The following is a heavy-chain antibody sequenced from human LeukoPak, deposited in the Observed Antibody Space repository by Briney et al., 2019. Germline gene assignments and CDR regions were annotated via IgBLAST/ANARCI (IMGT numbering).Heavy chain of an antibody. CDR3: ARVYGSSWRKFSSEYFQH. Sequence: SETLSLTCAVYGGSFSGYYWSWIRQPPGKGLEWIGEINHSGSTNYNPSLKSRVTISVDTSKNQFSLKLSSVTAADTAVYYCARVYGSSWRKFSSEYFQHWGQGTLVTVSS. J-gene: IGHJ1*01. V-gene: IGHV4-34*01. CDR1: GGSFSGYY. CDR2: INHSGST. D-gene: IGHD6-13*01.